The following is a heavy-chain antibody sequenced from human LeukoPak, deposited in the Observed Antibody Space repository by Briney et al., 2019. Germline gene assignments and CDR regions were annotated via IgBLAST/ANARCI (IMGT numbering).Heavy chain of an antibody. CDR1: GGSISSYY. J-gene: IGHJ4*02. D-gene: IGHD3-22*01. CDR3: ARDSLAVVILFDY. CDR2: IYYSGST. Sequence: SETLSLTCTVSGGSISSYYWSWIRQPPGKGLEWIGYIYYSGSTNYNPSLKSRVTISVDTSKNQFSLKLSSVTAADTAVYYCARDSLAVVILFDYWGQGTLVTVSS. V-gene: IGHV4-59*12.